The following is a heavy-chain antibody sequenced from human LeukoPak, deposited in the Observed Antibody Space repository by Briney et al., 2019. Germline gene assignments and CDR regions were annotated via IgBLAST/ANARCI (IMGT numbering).Heavy chain of an antibody. V-gene: IGHV4-39*07. CDR1: GGSISSSSYY. D-gene: IGHD2-21*02. CDR3: ARDLASCAGDCYSDGFDY. Sequence: SETLSLTCSVSGGSISSSSYYWGWIRQPPGKGLEWIGKIYYSGGTYYNPSLKSRVSISVDTSKNQFSLKLSSVTAADTAVYYCARDLASCAGDCYSDGFDYWGQGTLVTVSS. J-gene: IGHJ4*02. CDR2: IYYSGGT.